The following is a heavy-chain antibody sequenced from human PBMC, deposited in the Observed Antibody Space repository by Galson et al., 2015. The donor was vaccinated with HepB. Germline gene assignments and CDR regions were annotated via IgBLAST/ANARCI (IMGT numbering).Heavy chain of an antibody. CDR3: AREGVGATTAEH. D-gene: IGHD1-26*01. CDR2: ISYDGSNK. Sequence: SLRLSCAASGFTFSSYAMHWVRQAPGKGLEWVAVISYDGSNKYYADSVKGRFTISRDNSKNTLYLQMNSLRAEDTAVYYCAREGVGATTAEHWGQGTLVTVSS. CDR1: GFTFSSYA. J-gene: IGHJ1*01. V-gene: IGHV3-30*04.